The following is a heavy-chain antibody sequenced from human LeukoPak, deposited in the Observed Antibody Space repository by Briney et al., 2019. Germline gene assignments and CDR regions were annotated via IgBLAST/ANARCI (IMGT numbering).Heavy chain of an antibody. CDR3: ARDGWYYDSSGYPSDAFDI. Sequence: GGSLRLSCAASGFTFSSYWMSWVRQAPGKGLEWVANIKQDGGEKYYVDSVKGRFTISRDNAKNSLYLQMNSLRAEDTAVYYCARDGWYYDSSGYPSDAFDIWGQGTMVTVSS. CDR2: IKQDGGEK. V-gene: IGHV3-7*01. J-gene: IGHJ3*02. D-gene: IGHD3-22*01. CDR1: GFTFSSYW.